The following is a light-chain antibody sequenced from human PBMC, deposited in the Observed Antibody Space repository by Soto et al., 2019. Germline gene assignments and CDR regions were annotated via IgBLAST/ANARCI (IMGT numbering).Light chain of an antibody. CDR1: SSNIGDYNY. J-gene: IGLJ2*01. CDR3: SSYTSSTIVV. CDR2: EVS. Sequence: QSALTQPASVSGSPGQSITISCTGTSSNIGDYNYVSWYQQHPGKAPKLMIYEVSNRPAGVSNRFSGSKSGNTASLTISGLHAEDEADYYCSSYTSSTIVVFGGGTKLTVL. V-gene: IGLV2-14*01.